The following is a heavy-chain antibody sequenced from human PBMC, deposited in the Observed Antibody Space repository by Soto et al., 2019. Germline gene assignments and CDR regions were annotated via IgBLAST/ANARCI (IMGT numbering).Heavy chain of an antibody. CDR3: AKDRGCSGGSCYLTDNWFDP. D-gene: IGHD2-15*01. J-gene: IGHJ5*02. V-gene: IGHV3-23*01. Sequence: GGSLRLSCAASGFTFSSYAMSWVRQAPGKGLEWVSAISGSGGSTYYADSVKGRFTISRDNSKNTLYLQMNSLRAEDTAVYYCAKDRGCSGGSCYLTDNWFDPWGQGTLVTVSS. CDR2: ISGSGGST. CDR1: GFTFSSYA.